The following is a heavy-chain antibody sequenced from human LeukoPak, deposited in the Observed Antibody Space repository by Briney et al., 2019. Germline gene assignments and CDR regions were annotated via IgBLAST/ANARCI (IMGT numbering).Heavy chain of an antibody. J-gene: IGHJ6*03. V-gene: IGHV1-69*13. CDR1: GGTFSSYA. D-gene: IGHD3-16*01. CDR3: ARDSTGGVSGRYYYYMDV. CDR2: IIPIFGTA. Sequence: GASVKVPCKASGGTFSSYAISWVRQAPGQGLEWMGRIIPIFGTANYAQKFQDRVTITADESTSTAYMELSSLRFEDTAVFYCARDSTGGVSGRYYYYMDVWGKGTTVTVSS.